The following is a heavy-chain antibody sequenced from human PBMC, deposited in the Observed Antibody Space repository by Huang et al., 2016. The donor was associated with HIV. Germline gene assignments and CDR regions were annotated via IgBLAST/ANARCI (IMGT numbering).Heavy chain of an antibody. V-gene: IGHV3-21*06. CDR3: ARPQGDKVRGIIRSYYYYYGMDV. CDR1: GFTFTNYA. D-gene: IGHD3-10*01. CDR2: IGSSSSYI. Sequence: EVQLVESGGGLVKPGGSLRLSCVASGFTFTNYAMNGVGQARGRGVEWVTAIGSSSSYIYYADSVKGLFTISRDDDKNSLYLQMNSLRAEDTAVYYCARPQGDKVRGIIRSYYYYYGMDVWGRGTTVTVSS. J-gene: IGHJ6*02.